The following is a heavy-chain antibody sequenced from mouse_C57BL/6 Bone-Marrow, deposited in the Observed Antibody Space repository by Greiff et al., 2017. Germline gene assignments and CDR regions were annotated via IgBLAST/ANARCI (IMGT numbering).Heavy chain of an antibody. CDR2: IYPGSGST. CDR1: GYTFTSYW. J-gene: IGHJ1*03. V-gene: IGHV1-55*01. CDR3: ARTYYSHYWYFDV. D-gene: IGHD2-12*01. Sequence: QVQLKQPGAELVKPGASVKMSCKASGYTFTSYWITWVKQRPGQGLEWIGGIYPGSGSTNYNEKFKSKATLTVDTSSSTAYMQLSSLTSEDSAVYYCARTYYSHYWYFDVWGTGTTVTVSS.